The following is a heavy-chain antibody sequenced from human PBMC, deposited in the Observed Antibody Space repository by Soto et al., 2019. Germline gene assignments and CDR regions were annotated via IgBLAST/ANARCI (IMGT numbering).Heavy chain of an antibody. CDR2: ISSSGSTI. J-gene: IGHJ3*02. Sequence: GSLRLSCAASGFTFSSYEMNWVRQAPGKGLEWVSYISSSGSTIYYADSVKGRFTISRDNAKNSLYLQMNSLRAEDTAVYYCARAYNDYDILTGYTRGAFDIWGQGTMVTVSS. CDR3: ARAYNDYDILTGYTRGAFDI. V-gene: IGHV3-48*03. D-gene: IGHD3-9*01. CDR1: GFTFSSYE.